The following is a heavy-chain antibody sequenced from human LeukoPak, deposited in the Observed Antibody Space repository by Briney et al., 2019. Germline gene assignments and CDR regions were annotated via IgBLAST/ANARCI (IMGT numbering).Heavy chain of an antibody. Sequence: PSGTLSLTCAVSGGSIGSSNWWSWVRQPPGKGLEWIGEIYHSGSTNYNPSLKSRVTISVDTSKNQFSLKLSSVTAADQAVHYCWGHGARSRITRVRGVIPWGQGTLVTVSS. CDR2: IYHSGST. CDR1: GGSIGSSNW. V-gene: IGHV4-4*02. D-gene: IGHD3-10*01. J-gene: IGHJ5*02. CDR3: WGHGARSRITRVRGVIP.